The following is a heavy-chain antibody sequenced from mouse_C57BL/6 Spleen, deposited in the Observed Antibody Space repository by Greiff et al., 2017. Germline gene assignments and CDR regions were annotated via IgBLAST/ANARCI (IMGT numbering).Heavy chain of an antibody. CDR3: TTPYGSSSFAY. J-gene: IGHJ3*01. CDR1: GFTFSSYA. Sequence: EVHLVESGEGLVKPGGSLKLSCAASGFTFSSYAMSWVRQTPEKRLEWVAYISSGGDYIYYADTVKGRFTISRDNARNTLYLQMNSLKSEDTAMYYCTTPYGSSSFAYWGQGTLVTVSA. CDR2: ISSGGDYI. D-gene: IGHD1-1*01. V-gene: IGHV5-9-1*02.